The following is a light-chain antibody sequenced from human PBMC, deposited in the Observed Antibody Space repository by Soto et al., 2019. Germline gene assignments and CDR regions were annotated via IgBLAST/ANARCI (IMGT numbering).Light chain of an antibody. CDR2: AAS. CDR3: QQYYSYPVT. J-gene: IGKJ1*01. V-gene: IGKV1-13*02. CDR1: QAIRTA. Sequence: AIQLTQSPSSLYASVGDRVTITCRASQAIRTALGWYQQKPGKAPKLLIYAASTLQSGVPSRFSGSGSGTDFTLTISCLQSEDFATYYCQQYYSYPVTFGQGTKVDIK.